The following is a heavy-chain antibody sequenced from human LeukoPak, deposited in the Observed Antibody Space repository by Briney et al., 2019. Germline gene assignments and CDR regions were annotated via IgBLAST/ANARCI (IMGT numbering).Heavy chain of an antibody. Sequence: TSETLSLTCAVYGGSFSGYYWSWIRQPPGKGLEWIGEINHSGSTNYNPSLKSRVTISVDTSKNQFSLKLSSVTAADTAVYYCAREELRYFDWYRSLHPIYYFDYWGQGTLVTVSS. J-gene: IGHJ4*02. CDR2: INHSGST. D-gene: IGHD3-9*01. V-gene: IGHV4-34*01. CDR1: GGSFSGYY. CDR3: AREELRYFDWYRSLHPIYYFDY.